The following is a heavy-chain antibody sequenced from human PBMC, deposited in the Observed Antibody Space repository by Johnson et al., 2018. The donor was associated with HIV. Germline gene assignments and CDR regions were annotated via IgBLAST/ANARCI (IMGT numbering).Heavy chain of an antibody. CDR1: EFTISGYY. CDR2: ISSGGTT. J-gene: IGHJ3*02. CDR3: ARDDRPDGFDI. V-gene: IGHV3-66*02. D-gene: IGHD3-16*01. Sequence: VQLVESGGGLVPPGGSLRLSCTASEFTISGYYMSWVRQAPGKGLEWVSVISSGGTTYYADSVKGRFTDSRDNSGNTLYLQMNSLRTDDTALYYCARDDRPDGFDIWGQGTMVTVSS.